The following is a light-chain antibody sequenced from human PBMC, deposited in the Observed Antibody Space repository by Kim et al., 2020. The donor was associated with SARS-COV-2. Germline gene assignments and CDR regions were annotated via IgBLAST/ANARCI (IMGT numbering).Light chain of an antibody. J-gene: IGLJ2*01. V-gene: IGLV3-1*01. CDR2: QDS. CDR1: KVGDKY. Sequence: SVSSGQTARITCSGDKVGDKYACWYQQKPGQSPVLVIYQDSKRPSGIPERFSGSNSGNTATLTISGTQAMDEADYYCQAWDSSIVVFGGGTQLTVL. CDR3: QAWDSSIVV.